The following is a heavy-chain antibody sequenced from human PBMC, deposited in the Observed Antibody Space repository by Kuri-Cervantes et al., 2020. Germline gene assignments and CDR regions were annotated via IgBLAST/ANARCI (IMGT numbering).Heavy chain of an antibody. V-gene: IGHV3-11*04. D-gene: IGHD1-26*01. CDR1: GFTFSDYY. Sequence: GESLKISCAASGFTFSDYYMTWIRQAPGKGLEWVSYISSGGGTVYYADSVKGRITISRDNAKNSVYLQMNSLRAEDTAVCYCARIWSTVGYYYYYMDVWGKGTTVTVSS. CDR2: ISSGGGTV. J-gene: IGHJ6*03. CDR3: ARIWSTVGYYYYYMDV.